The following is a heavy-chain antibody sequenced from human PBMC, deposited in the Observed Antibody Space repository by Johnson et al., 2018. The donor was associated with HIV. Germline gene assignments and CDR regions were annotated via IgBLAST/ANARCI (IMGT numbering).Heavy chain of an antibody. CDR3: AREPFYSDSSGWRGRAFDI. Sequence: HVQLVESGGGVVRPGGSLRLSCAASGFTFSSYGMHWVRQAPAKGLEWVAVISYDGSNKYYADSVKGRFSISRDNSKNSLYLQMNSLRAEDTALYYCAREPFYSDSSGWRGRAFDIWGQGTMVTVSS. D-gene: IGHD3-22*01. V-gene: IGHV3-30*03. CDR1: GFTFSSYG. J-gene: IGHJ3*02. CDR2: ISYDGSNK.